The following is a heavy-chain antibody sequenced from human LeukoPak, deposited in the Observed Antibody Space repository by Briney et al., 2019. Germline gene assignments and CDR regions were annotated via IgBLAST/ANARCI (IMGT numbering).Heavy chain of an antibody. CDR1: GYTFTSYG. CDR2: ISAYNGNT. Sequence: ASVKVSCKASGYTFTSYGISWVRQAPGQGLEWMEWISAYNGNTNYAQKLQGRVTITTDTSTSTAYMELRSLRSDDTAVYYCARGANSGSYPAPFDYWGQGTLVTVSS. J-gene: IGHJ4*02. CDR3: ARGANSGSYPAPFDY. V-gene: IGHV1-18*01. D-gene: IGHD1-26*01.